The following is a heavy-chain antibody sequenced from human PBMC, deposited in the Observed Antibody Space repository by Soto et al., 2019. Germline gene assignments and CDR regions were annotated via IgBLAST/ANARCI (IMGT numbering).Heavy chain of an antibody. CDR2: IYWDDTK. CDR3: TRKGAGTTSLDH. Sequence: QITLKESGPTLVKPTQTLTLTCTFSGFSISTNGVGVGWIRQPPGKALECLAVIYWDDTKHYGPFLKSRVTTAKATSKDQGGLTTTNVDPVDTATYYCTRKGAGTTSLDHWGQGTLVTVSS. J-gene: IGHJ4*02. V-gene: IGHV2-5*05. D-gene: IGHD1-7*01. CDR1: GFSISTNGVG.